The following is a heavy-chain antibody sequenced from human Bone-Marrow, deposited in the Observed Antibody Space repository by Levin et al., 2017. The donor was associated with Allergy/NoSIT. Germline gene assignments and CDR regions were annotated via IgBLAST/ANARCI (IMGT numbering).Heavy chain of an antibody. V-gene: IGHV3-21*03. J-gene: IGHJ6*02. CDR1: GFSLNYYR. D-gene: IGHD3-16*01. Sequence: AGGSLRLSCAASGFSLNYYRMIWVRQAPGKGLEWVATISSSSSYIFYADSVKGRFTISRDNARNSLYLQMNSLRTEDTALYYCARDLGANSGSGMDVWGQGTTVTVSS. CDR3: ARDLGANSGSGMDV. CDR2: ISSSSSYI.